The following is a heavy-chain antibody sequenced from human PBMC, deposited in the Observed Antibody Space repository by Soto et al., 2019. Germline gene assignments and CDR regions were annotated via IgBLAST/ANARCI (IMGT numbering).Heavy chain of an antibody. D-gene: IGHD3-22*01. CDR3: ARLPHYDTTPVTFDI. CDR2: IYSTVST. Sequence: PSETLSLTCTVSGGSISSSLYYCGWILQPPGKGLEWIGTIYSTVSTHYNPSLKSRVTISVDTSKNQFSLKLNSVTDADTAVYFCARLPHYDTTPVTFDIWGQGAMVTVSS. J-gene: IGHJ3*02. V-gene: IGHV4-39*01. CDR1: GGSISSSLYY.